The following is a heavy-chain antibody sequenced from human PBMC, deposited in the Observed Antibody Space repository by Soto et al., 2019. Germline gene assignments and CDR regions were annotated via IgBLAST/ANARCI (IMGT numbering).Heavy chain of an antibody. CDR3: ARGSVVAATLFDY. CDR1: GGSISSGGYY. J-gene: IGHJ4*02. CDR2: IYYSGST. V-gene: IGHV4-31*03. Sequence: SETLSLTCTVSGGSISSGGYYWSWIRQHPGKGLEWIGYIYYSGSTYYNPSLKSRVTISVDTSKNQFSLKLSSATAADTAVYYCARGSVVAATLFDYWGQGTLVTVSS. D-gene: IGHD2-15*01.